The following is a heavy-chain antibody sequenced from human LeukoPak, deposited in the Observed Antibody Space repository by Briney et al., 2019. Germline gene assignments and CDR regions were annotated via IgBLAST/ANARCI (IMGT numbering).Heavy chain of an antibody. D-gene: IGHD6-6*01. CDR1: GFTFRSFG. J-gene: IGHJ4*02. CDR3: ARDQEYSSSLDY. V-gene: IGHV3-21*01. CDR2: ISSSSSYI. Sequence: PRGSLRLSCEASGFTFRSFGMSWVRQAPGKGLGWVSSISSSSSYIYYADSVKGRFTISRDNAKNSLYLQMDSLRAEDTAVYYCARDQEYSSSLDYWGQGTLVTVSS.